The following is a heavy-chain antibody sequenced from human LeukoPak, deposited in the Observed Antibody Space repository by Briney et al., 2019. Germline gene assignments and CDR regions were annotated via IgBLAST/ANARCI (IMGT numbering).Heavy chain of an antibody. Sequence: ASVKVSCKVSGYTLAELSMHWVRQAPGKGLEWMGGFDPEDGETIYAQKFQGRVTMTEDTSTDTAYVELSSLRSEDTAVYYCATEVRYDYVWGSYRYSYFDYWGQGTLVTVSS. D-gene: IGHD3-16*02. CDR3: ATEVRYDYVWGSYRYSYFDY. V-gene: IGHV1-24*01. J-gene: IGHJ4*02. CDR2: FDPEDGET. CDR1: GYTLAELS.